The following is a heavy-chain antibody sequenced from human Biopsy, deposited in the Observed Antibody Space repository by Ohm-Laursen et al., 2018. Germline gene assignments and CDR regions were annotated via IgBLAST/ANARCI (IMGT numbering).Heavy chain of an antibody. Sequence: SQTLSLTCAVYGESFNGYYWSWIRQTPGKGLEWIGEINHSGRTNYNPSLKSRVTMSVDTSKNQFSLKLNSVTAADTAVYFCARDSRGGHLNTTLITGKNLDSWGQGILVTVSS. J-gene: IGHJ4*02. CDR2: INHSGRT. CDR3: ARDSRGGHLNTTLITGKNLDS. CDR1: GESFNGYY. V-gene: IGHV4-34*01. D-gene: IGHD3-16*01.